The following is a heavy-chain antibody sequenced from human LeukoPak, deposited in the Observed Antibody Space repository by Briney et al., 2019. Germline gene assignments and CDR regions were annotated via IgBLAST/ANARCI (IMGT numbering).Heavy chain of an antibody. Sequence: GGSLRLSCAASGFTFTSYGMHWVRQSPGKGLEWVALITYDGYYKYYSDSVKGRFTISSDTSTNTLYLQMNSLRAEDTAVYYCARDLSPVVRASPMGYWGQGTLVTVSS. CDR1: GFTFTSYG. CDR2: ITYDGYYK. J-gene: IGHJ4*02. V-gene: IGHV3-30*03. D-gene: IGHD3-10*01. CDR3: ARDLSPVVRASPMGY.